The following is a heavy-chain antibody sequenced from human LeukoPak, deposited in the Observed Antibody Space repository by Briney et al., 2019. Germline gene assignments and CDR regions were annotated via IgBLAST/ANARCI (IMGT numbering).Heavy chain of an antibody. V-gene: IGHV3-30-3*01. D-gene: IGHD1/OR15-1a*01. CDR3: AREPPGGTTAADS. CDR2: ISYDGNNK. J-gene: IGHJ4*02. Sequence: GGSLRLSCAASGFIFSKYAIHGVRQAPGKGLEWVAVISYDGNNKEYADSVKGRFTISRDNSKNTLFLLMNSLRVEDTAVYYCAREPPGGTTAADSWGQGTLVTVSS. CDR1: GFIFSKYA.